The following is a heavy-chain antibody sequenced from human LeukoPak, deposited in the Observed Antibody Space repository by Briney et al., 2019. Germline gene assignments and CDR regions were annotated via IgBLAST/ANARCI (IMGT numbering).Heavy chain of an antibody. V-gene: IGHV3-48*04. CDR2: ISSSGSTK. J-gene: IGHJ6*03. CDR1: GFTFSSYS. Sequence: PGGSLRLSCAASGFTFSSYSMNWVRQAPGKGLEWVSYISSSGSTKYYADSVKGRFTISRDNAKNSLYLQMNSLRAEDTAVYYCARDKAPYCSGGSCYSHYYYMDVWGKGTTVTVSS. D-gene: IGHD2-15*01. CDR3: ARDKAPYCSGGSCYSHYYYMDV.